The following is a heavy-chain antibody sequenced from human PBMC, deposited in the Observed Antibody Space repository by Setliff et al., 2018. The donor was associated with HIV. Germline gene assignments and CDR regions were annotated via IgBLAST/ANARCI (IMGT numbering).Heavy chain of an antibody. CDR2: ISGRGTNT. Sequence: PGGSLSLSCAASGFTFSSYAMSWVRQAQWKGLEWVSTISGRGTNTYYADSVKGRFTISRDNSKHTLSLQLNSLTAEDSAVYYCAKAGGGILYFDYMDVWGQGTTVTVSS. CDR3: AKAGGGILYFDYMDV. V-gene: IGHV3-23*01. CDR1: GFTFSSYA. D-gene: IGHD2-15*01. J-gene: IGHJ6*03.